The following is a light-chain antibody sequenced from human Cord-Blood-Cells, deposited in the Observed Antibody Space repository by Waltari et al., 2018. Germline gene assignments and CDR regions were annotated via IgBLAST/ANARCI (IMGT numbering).Light chain of an antibody. J-gene: IGKJ4*01. CDR3: QQYNSYLT. CDR2: KAS. V-gene: IGKV1-5*03. Sequence: EIQMTQSPSTLSASVGDRVTITCRASQGISSWLAWYQQKPGKAPKLLIYKASSLESGVPSRFSGSGSGTEFTLTISSLQPDDFATYYCQQYNSYLTFGGGTKVEIK. CDR1: QGISSW.